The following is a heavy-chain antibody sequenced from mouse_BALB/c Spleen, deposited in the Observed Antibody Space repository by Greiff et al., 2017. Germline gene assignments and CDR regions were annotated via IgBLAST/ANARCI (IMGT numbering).Heavy chain of an antibody. CDR1: GFDFSRYW. CDR3: ARRGYSYAMDY. CDR2: INPGSSTI. J-gene: IGHJ4*01. V-gene: IGHV4-2*02. Sequence: EVKLMESGGGLVQPGGSLNLSCAASGFDFSRYWMSWARQAPGKGQEWIGEINPGSSTINYTPSLKDKFIISRDNAKNTLYLQMSKVRSEDTALYYCARRGYSYAMDYWGQGTSVTVSS.